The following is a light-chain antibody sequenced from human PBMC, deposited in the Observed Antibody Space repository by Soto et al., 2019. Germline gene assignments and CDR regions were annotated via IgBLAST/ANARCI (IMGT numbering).Light chain of an antibody. CDR2: LTS. CDR1: QSISRY. V-gene: IGKV1-39*01. Sequence: IQITQSPSSLSASLGDRVTITCRASQSISRYLNWYQQKPGKAPKLLISLTSSLQSEVPSRFSGSGSGTDFTLTISSLQPEDFATYYCQQSYSTLWTFGQGTKVDIK. CDR3: QQSYSTLWT. J-gene: IGKJ1*01.